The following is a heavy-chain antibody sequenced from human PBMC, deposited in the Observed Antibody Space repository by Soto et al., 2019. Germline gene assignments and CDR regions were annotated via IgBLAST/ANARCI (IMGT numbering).Heavy chain of an antibody. Sequence: SVKVSCKASGYNLGAYYTYWVRQAPGQGLEWMGGIIPIFGTANYAQKFQGRVTITADESTSTAYMELSSLRSEDTAVYYCARGIDYYYGMDVWGQGTTVTVSS. CDR2: IIPIFGTA. V-gene: IGHV1-69*13. D-gene: IGHD2-21*01. CDR3: ARGIDYYYGMDV. J-gene: IGHJ6*02. CDR1: GYNLGAYY.